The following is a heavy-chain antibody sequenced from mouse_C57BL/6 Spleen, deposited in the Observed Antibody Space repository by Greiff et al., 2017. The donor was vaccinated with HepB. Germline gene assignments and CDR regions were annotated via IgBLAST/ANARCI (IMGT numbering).Heavy chain of an antibody. CDR1: GFSLTSYG. J-gene: IGHJ4*01. D-gene: IGHD2-2*01. Sequence: VQRVESGPGLVQPSQSLSITCTVSGFSLTSYGVHWVRQSPGKGLEWLGVIWSGGSTDYNAAFISRLSISKDNSKSQVFFKMNSLQADDTAIYFCARRMVTRRGPMDYRGQKTSETVSS. CDR2: IWSGGST. V-gene: IGHV2-2*01. CDR3: ARRMVTRRGPMDY.